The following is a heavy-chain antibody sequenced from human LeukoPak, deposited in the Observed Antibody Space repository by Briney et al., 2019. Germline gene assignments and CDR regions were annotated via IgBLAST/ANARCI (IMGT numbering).Heavy chain of an antibody. V-gene: IGHV1-2*02. J-gene: IGHJ5*02. Sequence: ASVEVSCKASGYTFTGYYMHWVRQAPGQGLEWMGWINPNSGGTNYAQKFQGRVTMTRDTSISTAYMELSRLRSDDTAVYYCARDAAMVTGNWFDPWGQGTLVTVSS. CDR3: ARDAAMVTGNWFDP. CDR2: INPNSGGT. D-gene: IGHD5-18*01. CDR1: GYTFTGYY.